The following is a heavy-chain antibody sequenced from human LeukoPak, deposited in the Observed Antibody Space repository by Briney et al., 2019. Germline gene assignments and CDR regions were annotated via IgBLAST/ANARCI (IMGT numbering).Heavy chain of an antibody. CDR1: GYTFTGYY. CDR3: ARAGHYDFNWFDP. V-gene: IGHV1-2*02. CDR2: IKPNSGGT. D-gene: IGHD2/OR15-2a*01. J-gene: IGHJ5*02. Sequence: ASVKVSCKASGYTFTGYYMRWVRQVPGQGLEWMGWIKPNSGGTKYAQKFQGRVTMTRDTSITTACMELSRLRSDDTAVYYCARAGHYDFNWFDPWGQGALVSVSS.